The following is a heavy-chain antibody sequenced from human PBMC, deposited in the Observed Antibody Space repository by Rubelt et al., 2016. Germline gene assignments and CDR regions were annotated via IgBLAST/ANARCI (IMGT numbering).Heavy chain of an antibody. Sequence: QVQLQQLGAGLLRPSETLSLICAVYGGSLSDYYWSWVRQPPGKGLEWIGEINHFGSTNYNPSLKSRVTISVDTSRNQFSLELSAVTAADTAVYFCARVNYYESIGYYSLDFWGQGTLVTVSS. CDR1: GGSLSDYY. V-gene: IGHV4-34*01. CDR2: INHFGST. D-gene: IGHD3-22*01. J-gene: IGHJ4*02. CDR3: ARVNYYESIGYYSLDF.